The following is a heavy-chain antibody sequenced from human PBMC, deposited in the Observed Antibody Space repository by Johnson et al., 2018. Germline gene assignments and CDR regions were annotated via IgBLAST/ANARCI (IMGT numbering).Heavy chain of an antibody. D-gene: IGHD5-18*01. CDR1: GYTFTSYY. Sequence: QLVQSGAEVKKTGASVKVSCKTSGYTFTSYYMHWVRQAPGQGLEWMGIINPSGCSTSYAQKFQGRVNMTRDTSTSTVYMELSSLRSEDTAVYYCAREEGYGYFQHWGQGTLVTVSS. CDR3: AREEGYGYFQH. J-gene: IGHJ1*01. CDR2: INPSGCST. V-gene: IGHV1-46*01.